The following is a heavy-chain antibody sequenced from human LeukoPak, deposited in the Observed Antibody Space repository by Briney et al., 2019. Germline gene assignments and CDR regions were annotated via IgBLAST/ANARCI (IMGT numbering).Heavy chain of an antibody. V-gene: IGHV3-23*01. CDR3: AKALPITMIHYYYYMDV. D-gene: IGHD3-22*01. CDR1: GFIFNNYG. Sequence: GGTLRLSCAASGFIFNNYGMSWVRQAPGKGLEWVSAISGSGGSTYYADSVKGRFTISRDNSKNTLYLQMNSLGAEDTAVYYCAKALPITMIHYYYYMDVWGKGTTVTISS. J-gene: IGHJ6*03. CDR2: ISGSGGST.